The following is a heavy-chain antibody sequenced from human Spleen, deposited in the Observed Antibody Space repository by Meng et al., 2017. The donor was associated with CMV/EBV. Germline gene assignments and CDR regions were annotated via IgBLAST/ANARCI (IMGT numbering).Heavy chain of an antibody. J-gene: IGHJ4*02. Sequence: YVITWGRKAPGQGLEWMGGINPIFGTANSAQKFQGRVTMTRDTSTGTVYMEVSSLTSEDTAVYFCARGRPFGSFDSSDTPGVPFDYWGQGTLVTVSS. CDR2: INPIFGTA. V-gene: IGHV1-69*05. D-gene: IGHD6-19*01. CDR1: YV. CDR3: ARGRPFGSFDSSDTPGVPFDY.